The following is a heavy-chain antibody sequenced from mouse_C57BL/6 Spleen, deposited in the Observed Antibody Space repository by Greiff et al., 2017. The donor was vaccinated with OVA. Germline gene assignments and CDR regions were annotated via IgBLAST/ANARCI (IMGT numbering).Heavy chain of an antibody. D-gene: IGHD2-3*01. CDR2: IDPETGGT. CDR3: TRSGYDGAFDY. V-gene: IGHV1-15*01. CDR1: GYTFTDYE. J-gene: IGHJ2*01. Sequence: VQPQQSGAELVRPGASVTLSCKASGYTFTDYEMHWVKQTPVHGLEWIGAIDPETGGTAYNQKFKGKAILTADKSSSTAYMELRSLTSEDSAVYYCTRSGYDGAFDYWGQGTTLTVSA.